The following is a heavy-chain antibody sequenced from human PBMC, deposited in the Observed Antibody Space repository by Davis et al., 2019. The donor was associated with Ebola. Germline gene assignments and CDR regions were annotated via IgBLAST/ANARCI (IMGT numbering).Heavy chain of an antibody. CDR2: IHYAYTT. CDR3: ARVPSGGLVDY. V-gene: IGHV3-53*01. J-gene: IGHJ4*02. Sequence: GESLKISCAASGLSVSSNYMNWVRQAPGKGPEWVSVIHYAYTTYYADSVKGRFTISRDTSKNMVYLQMSSLRAEDTAVYYCARVPSGGLVDYWGQGTLVTVSS. CDR1: GLSVSSNY. D-gene: IGHD6-19*01.